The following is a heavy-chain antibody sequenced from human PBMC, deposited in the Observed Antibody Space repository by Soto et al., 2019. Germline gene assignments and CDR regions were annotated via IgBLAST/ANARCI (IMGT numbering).Heavy chain of an antibody. CDR3: DRTATYSSGWCDLDY. CDR1: GGTFSSYA. Sequence: GPPVKVSCKSSGGTFSSYAISWVRQAPGQGLEWMGGIIPIFGTANYAQKFQGRVTITADKSTSTAYMELSSLRSEDTAVYYCDRTATYSSGWCDLDYWGQGTLVTVYS. V-gene: IGHV1-69*06. CDR2: IIPIFGTA. J-gene: IGHJ4*02. D-gene: IGHD6-19*01.